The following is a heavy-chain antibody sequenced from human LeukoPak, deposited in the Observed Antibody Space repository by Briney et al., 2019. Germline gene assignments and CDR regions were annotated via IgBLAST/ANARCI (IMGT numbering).Heavy chain of an antibody. Sequence: SETLSLACTVSGGSISSYYWSWIRQPPGKGLEWIGYIYYSGSTNYNPSLKSRVTTSVDTSKNQFSLKLSSVTAADTAVYYCARDGYYYMDVWGKGTTVTVSS. V-gene: IGHV4-59*01. CDR2: IYYSGST. CDR1: GGSISSYY. J-gene: IGHJ6*03. CDR3: ARDGYYYMDV.